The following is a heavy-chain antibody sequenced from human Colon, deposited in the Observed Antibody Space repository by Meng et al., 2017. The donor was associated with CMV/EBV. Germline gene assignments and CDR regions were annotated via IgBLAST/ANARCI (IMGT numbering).Heavy chain of an antibody. D-gene: IGHD4-17*01. CDR3: ATDYGDYYFDR. Sequence: LHLQELRPGLVKPSETLALTSTVPGGSIGSSTYYVGWIRKTQRTGLEWIGNIYYSGYTYYNPSLRSRLTISVDTSKNLFSLKLTSVPAADTSVYYCATDYGDYYFDRWGQGTLVTVSS. CDR2: IYYSGYT. V-gene: IGHV4-39*07. CDR1: GGSIGSSTYY. J-gene: IGHJ4*02.